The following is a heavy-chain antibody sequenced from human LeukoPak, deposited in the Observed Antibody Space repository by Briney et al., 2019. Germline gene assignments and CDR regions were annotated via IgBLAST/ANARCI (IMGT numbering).Heavy chain of an antibody. CDR1: GGTFSSYA. CDR3: ARGRIAAAGTRGTDY. D-gene: IGHD6-13*01. Sequence: ASVKVSCKASGGTFSSYAISWVRQATGQGLEWMGWMNPNSGNTGYAQKFQGRVTMTRNTSISTAYMELSSLRSEDTAVYYCARGRIAAAGTRGTDYWGQGTLVTVSS. J-gene: IGHJ4*02. CDR2: MNPNSGNT. V-gene: IGHV1-8*02.